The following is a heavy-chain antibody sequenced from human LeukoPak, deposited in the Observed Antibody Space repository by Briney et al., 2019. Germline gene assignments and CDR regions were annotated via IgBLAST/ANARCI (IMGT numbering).Heavy chain of an antibody. V-gene: IGHV4-61*01. CDR1: GGSVSSDSYF. CDR3: ARGQRRLQDY. Sequence: SETLSLTCTVSGGSVSSDSYFWTWIRQPPGKGLEWIGYIYYSGSTNYNPSLKSRVTISLDTSKSQISLKLSSVTAADTAVYYCARGQRRLQDYWGQGTLVPGSS. CDR2: IYYSGST. J-gene: IGHJ4*02.